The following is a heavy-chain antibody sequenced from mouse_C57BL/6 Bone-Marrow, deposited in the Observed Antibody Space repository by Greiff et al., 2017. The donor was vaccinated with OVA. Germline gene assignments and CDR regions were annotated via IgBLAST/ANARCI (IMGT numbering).Heavy chain of an antibody. J-gene: IGHJ2*01. CDR1: GYTFTSYG. Sequence: QVQLQQSGAELARPGASVKLSCKASGYTFTSYGISWVKQRTGQGLEWIGEIYPRSGNTYYNEKFKGKATLTADKSSSTAYMELRSLTSEDSAVYFCAKGTGKNGYWGQGTTLTVSS. CDR2: IYPRSGNT. V-gene: IGHV1-81*01. CDR3: AKGTGKNGY. D-gene: IGHD4-1*01.